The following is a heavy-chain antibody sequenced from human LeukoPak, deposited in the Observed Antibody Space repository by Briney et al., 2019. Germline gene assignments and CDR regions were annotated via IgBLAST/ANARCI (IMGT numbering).Heavy chain of an antibody. CDR2: IYTSGGT. V-gene: IGHV4-4*09. Sequence: SETLSLTCTVSGDSISSYYWSWIRQPPGKGLEWIGYIYTSGGTNYIPSLKGRVTIPIDTSKNQFSLKLSSVTAADSAVYYCARLTRLSTSPDRYYLDYWGQGTLVTVSS. D-gene: IGHD6-6*01. J-gene: IGHJ4*02. CDR1: GDSISSYY. CDR3: ARLTRLSTSPDRYYLDY.